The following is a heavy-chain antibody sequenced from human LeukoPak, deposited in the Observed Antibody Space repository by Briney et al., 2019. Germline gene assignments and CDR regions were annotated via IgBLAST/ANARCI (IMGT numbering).Heavy chain of an antibody. Sequence: GGSLRLSCAASGFTFSSYEMNWVRQAPGKGLEWVSYISSSGSTIYYADSVKGRFTISRDNAKNSLYLQMNSLRAEDPAVYYCAREGQTGYYYYYGMDVWGQGTTVTVSS. J-gene: IGHJ6*02. V-gene: IGHV3-48*03. D-gene: IGHD1-1*01. CDR1: GFTFSSYE. CDR2: ISSSGSTI. CDR3: AREGQTGYYYYYGMDV.